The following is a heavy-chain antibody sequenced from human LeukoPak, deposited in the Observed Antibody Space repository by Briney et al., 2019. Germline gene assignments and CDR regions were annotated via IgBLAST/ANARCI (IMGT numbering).Heavy chain of an antibody. Sequence: ASVKVSCKASGYIFTSYGISWVRQAPGQGLEWVGWISGYNDNTNYAQNFQGRVTMTTDTSTKTAYMELRTLTSDDTAVYYCARAILRFCSGGSCYSFSYYYMDVWGKGTTVTVSS. CDR1: GYIFTSYG. J-gene: IGHJ6*03. CDR3: ARAILRFCSGGSCYSFSYYYMDV. V-gene: IGHV1-18*01. D-gene: IGHD2-15*01. CDR2: ISGYNDNT.